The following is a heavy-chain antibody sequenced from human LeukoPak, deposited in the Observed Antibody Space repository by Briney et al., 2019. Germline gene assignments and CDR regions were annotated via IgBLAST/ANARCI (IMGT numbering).Heavy chain of an antibody. CDR2: IKADGSKK. D-gene: IGHD7-27*01. J-gene: IGHJ5*02. CDR1: GFIFREQC. V-gene: IGHV3-7*01. Sequence: GGSQRLFCGASGFIFREQCIRWVRQSPGKGLEWVANIKADGSKKHYVDSVKGRFTISRDNAKNSLFMQMDRLRVEDTAVYYCARDPMPNWESEYSFFDPRGQGTLVTVSS. CDR3: ARDPMPNWESEYSFFDP.